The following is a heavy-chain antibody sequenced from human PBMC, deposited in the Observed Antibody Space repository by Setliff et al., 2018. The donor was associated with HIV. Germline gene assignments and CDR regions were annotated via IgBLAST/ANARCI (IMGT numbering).Heavy chain of an antibody. J-gene: IGHJ4*02. CDR2: VRSDAADE. Sequence: TGGSLRLSCAASGFTFSSYGMHWVRQAPGKGLEWVAFVRSDAADEYYSDSVKGRFSISRDNPKNTLYLQMNSLRAEDTAVYYCARDLGGYDYWGQGTLVTVSS. CDR3: ARDLGGYDY. V-gene: IGHV3-30*02. D-gene: IGHD5-12*01. CDR1: GFTFSSYG.